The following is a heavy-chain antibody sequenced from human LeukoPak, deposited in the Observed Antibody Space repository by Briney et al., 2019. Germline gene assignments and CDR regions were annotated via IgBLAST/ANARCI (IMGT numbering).Heavy chain of an antibody. CDR3: AKEGDSGSYPLYYYGMDV. D-gene: IGHD1-26*01. Sequence: GGSLRLSCAASGFTFSSYAMSWVRQAPGKGLEWVAVISYDGSNKYYADSVKGRFTISRDNSKNTLYLQMNSLRAEDTAVYYCAKEGDSGSYPLYYYGMDVWGQGTTVTVSS. CDR2: ISYDGSNK. V-gene: IGHV3-30*18. CDR1: GFTFSSYA. J-gene: IGHJ6*02.